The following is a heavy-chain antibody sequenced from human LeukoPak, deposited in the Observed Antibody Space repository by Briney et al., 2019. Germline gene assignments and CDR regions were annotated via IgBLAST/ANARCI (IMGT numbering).Heavy chain of an antibody. V-gene: IGHV3-48*01. CDR3: AKDRVGATLYFDY. D-gene: IGHD1-26*01. Sequence: GGSLRLSCAASGFTFTTYSMNWVRQAPGKGLEWVSYISPSSSTIYYADSVKGRFTISRDNAKNSLYLQMNSLRADDTAVYYCAKDRVGATLYFDYWGQGTLVTVSS. CDR2: ISPSSSTI. J-gene: IGHJ4*02. CDR1: GFTFTTYS.